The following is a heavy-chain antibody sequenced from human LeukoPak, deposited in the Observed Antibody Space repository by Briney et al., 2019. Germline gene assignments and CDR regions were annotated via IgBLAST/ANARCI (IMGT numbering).Heavy chain of an antibody. CDR2: INPNSGGT. D-gene: IGHD2-2*01. CDR1: GYTFTGYY. Sequence: ASVKVSCKASGYTFTGYYMHWVRQAPGQGLEWMGWINPNSGGTNYAQKFQGRVTMTRDTSISTAYIELSRLRSDDTAVYYCARVRYCSSTSCSTAYYYYGMDVWGQGTTVTVSS. V-gene: IGHV1-2*02. J-gene: IGHJ6*02. CDR3: ARVRYCSSTSCSTAYYYYGMDV.